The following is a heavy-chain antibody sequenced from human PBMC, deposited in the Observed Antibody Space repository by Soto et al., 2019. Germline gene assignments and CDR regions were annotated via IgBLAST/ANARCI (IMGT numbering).Heavy chain of an antibody. Sequence: EVQLVESGGGLVQPGGSLRLSCAASGFTFSSYWMHWVHQAPGKGLVWVSHISTDGSYTTYADSVKGRFTISRDNAKKTLYLQMNSLRAEDTAVYYCARGGWGWGQGTMVTVSS. CDR1: GFTFSSYW. J-gene: IGHJ3*01. CDR2: ISTDGSYT. V-gene: IGHV3-74*01. D-gene: IGHD1-26*01. CDR3: ARGGWG.